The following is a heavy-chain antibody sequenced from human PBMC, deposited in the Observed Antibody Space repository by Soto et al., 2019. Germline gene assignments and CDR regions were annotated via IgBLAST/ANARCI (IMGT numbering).Heavy chain of an antibody. CDR3: ARDGSSSWYKYYYYYMDG. CDR1: GDSVSSNSAA. CDR2: TYYRSKWYN. V-gene: IGHV6-1*01. Sequence: SQTLSLTCAISGDSVSSNSAAWNWIRQSPSRGLEWLGRTYYRSKWYNDYAVSVKSRITINPDTSKNQFSLQLNSVTPEDTAVYYCARDGSSSWYKYYYYYMDGWGKGTTVTVSS. J-gene: IGHJ6*03. D-gene: IGHD6-13*01.